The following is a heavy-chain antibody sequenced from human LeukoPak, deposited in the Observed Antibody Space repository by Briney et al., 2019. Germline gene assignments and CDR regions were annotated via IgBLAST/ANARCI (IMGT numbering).Heavy chain of an antibody. CDR1: GFTVSDFY. Sequence: GGSLRLSCAASGFTVSDFYMSWVRQAPGKGLEWVSLIYVSGDTYYADSVKGRFTISRDNSKNTLYLQMNSLRAEDTAVYYCAREENGGEYDDGFDIWGQGTMVTVSS. D-gene: IGHD4-17*01. CDR3: AREENGGEYDDGFDI. J-gene: IGHJ3*02. V-gene: IGHV3-53*01. CDR2: IYVSGDT.